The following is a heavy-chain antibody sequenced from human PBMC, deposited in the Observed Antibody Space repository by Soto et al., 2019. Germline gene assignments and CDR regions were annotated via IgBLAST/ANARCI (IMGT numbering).Heavy chain of an antibody. V-gene: IGHV3-7*01. CDR2: INQDGSQK. D-gene: IGHD3-16*01. J-gene: IGHJ5*02. CDR1: GFTFSSYW. Sequence: EVQLVESGGGLVQPGGSLSLSCAASGFTFSSYWMSWVRQAPGKGLGWVANINQDGSQKYYVDSVKGRFTTSRDNAKNSLYLPMHSPRAEDTAVYSCARDRGESDTWCQGNLVTVSS. CDR3: ARDRGESDT.